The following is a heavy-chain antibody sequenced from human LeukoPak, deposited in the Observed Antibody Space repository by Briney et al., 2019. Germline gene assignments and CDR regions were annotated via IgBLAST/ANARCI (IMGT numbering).Heavy chain of an antibody. V-gene: IGHV3-23*01. CDR3: AKGDYYDSSGPSFDY. D-gene: IGHD3-22*01. CDR1: GFTFSSYA. Sequence: GGSLRLSCAASGFTFSSYALTWVSQAPGKGLEWVSTISGGGDNTYYADSVKGRFTISRDNSKHTLYLQMTSLRAEDTAVYYCAKGDYYDSSGPSFDYWGQGTLVTVSS. CDR2: ISGGGDNT. J-gene: IGHJ4*02.